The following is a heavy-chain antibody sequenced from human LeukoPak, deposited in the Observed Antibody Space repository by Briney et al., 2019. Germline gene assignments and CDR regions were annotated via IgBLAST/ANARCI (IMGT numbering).Heavy chain of an antibody. V-gene: IGHV4-59*01. CDR3: ARGQGGSGYYY. J-gene: IGHJ4*02. CDR2: IFYSGST. CDR1: GGSISGYY. D-gene: IGHD3-22*01. Sequence: SETLSLTCTVSGGSISGYYWSWIRQPPGKGLEWIGYIFYSGSTNYNPSLKSRVTISVDTSKNQFSLKLSSVTAADTAVYYCARGQGGSGYYYWGQGTLVTVSS.